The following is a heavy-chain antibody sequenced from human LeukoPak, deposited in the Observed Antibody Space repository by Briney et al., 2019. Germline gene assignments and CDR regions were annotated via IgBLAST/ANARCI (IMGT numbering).Heavy chain of an antibody. Sequence: GGSLRLSCVASGFNFDDKAMHWVRQAPGRGLEWVSGISWNSDNINYADSVKGRFTISRDNVKNSLFLQMNNLRPEDTALYYCAKDDQRDYYYGMDVWGQGTTVTVSS. CDR3: AKDDQRDYYYGMDV. CDR1: GFNFDDKA. D-gene: IGHD2-2*01. J-gene: IGHJ6*02. CDR2: ISWNSDNI. V-gene: IGHV3-9*01.